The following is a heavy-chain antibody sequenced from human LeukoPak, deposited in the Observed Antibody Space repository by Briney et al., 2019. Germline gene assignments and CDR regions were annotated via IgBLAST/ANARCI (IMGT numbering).Heavy chain of an antibody. J-gene: IGHJ4*02. CDR3: ARGSAYGVHFDY. CDR2: SRNKANSYTT. D-gene: IGHD4-17*01. Sequence: PGGSLRLSCAASGFTFSDHYMDWVRQTPGKGLEWVGRSRNKANSYTTEYAASVKGRFIISRDDSKNSLFLQMNSLKTDDTAVYYCARGSAYGVHFDYWGQGTLVTVSS. V-gene: IGHV3-72*01. CDR1: GFTFSDHY.